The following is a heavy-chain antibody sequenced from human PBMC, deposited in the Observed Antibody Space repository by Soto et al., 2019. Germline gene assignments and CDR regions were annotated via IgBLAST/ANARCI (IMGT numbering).Heavy chain of an antibody. J-gene: IGHJ6*02. V-gene: IGHV3-30*18. Sequence: VGSLRLSCAASGFTFSSYGMHWVRQAPGKGLEWVAVISYDGSNKYYADSVKGRFTISRDNSKNTLYLQMNSLRAEDTAVYYCAKDARGCSGGSCYSFYYYYYGMDVWGQGTTVTVSS. CDR3: AKDARGCSGGSCYSFYYYYYGMDV. D-gene: IGHD2-15*01. CDR1: GFTFSSYG. CDR2: ISYDGSNK.